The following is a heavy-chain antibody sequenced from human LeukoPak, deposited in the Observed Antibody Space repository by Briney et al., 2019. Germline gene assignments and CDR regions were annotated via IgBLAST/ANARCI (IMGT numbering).Heavy chain of an antibody. Sequence: PGGSLRLSCAASGFTLSSYAMSWVRQAPGKGLEWVSAISGSGGSTYYADSVKGRFTISRDNSKNTLYLQMNSLRAEDTAVYYCAKDGYQLLSYYYYGMDVWGQGTTVTVSS. CDR3: AKDGYQLLSYYYYGMDV. CDR2: ISGSGGST. J-gene: IGHJ6*02. V-gene: IGHV3-23*01. CDR1: GFTLSSYA. D-gene: IGHD2-2*01.